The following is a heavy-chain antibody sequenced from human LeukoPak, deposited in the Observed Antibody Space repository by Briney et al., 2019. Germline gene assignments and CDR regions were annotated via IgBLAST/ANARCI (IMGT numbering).Heavy chain of an antibody. V-gene: IGHV4-59*08. D-gene: IGHD4-17*01. CDR2: IHYSGNT. Sequence: SETLSLTCTVSGVSISSYYWSWIRQPPGKGLEWISHIHYSGNTNYNPSLTTRVTMSLDTSKNQFSLKLSSVTAADTAVYYCARRLATTVTNAFDIWGQGTLVTVSS. CDR1: GVSISSYY. J-gene: IGHJ3*02. CDR3: ARRLATTVTNAFDI.